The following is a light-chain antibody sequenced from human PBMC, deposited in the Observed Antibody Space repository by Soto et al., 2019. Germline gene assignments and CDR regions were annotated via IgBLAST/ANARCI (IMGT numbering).Light chain of an antibody. J-gene: IGKJ1*01. Sequence: DIQITQSPSTLSASVGDRVTITCRASKSISSWLAWYQQKPGKAPKLLIYKASSLESGVPSRFSGSGSGTEFTLTISSLQPDDFATYYCQQYNSLWTFGQGTKVEIK. CDR1: KSISSW. CDR3: QQYNSLWT. CDR2: KAS. V-gene: IGKV1-5*03.